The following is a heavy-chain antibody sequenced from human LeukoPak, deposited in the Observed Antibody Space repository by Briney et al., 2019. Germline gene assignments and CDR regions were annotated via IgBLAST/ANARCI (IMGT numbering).Heavy chain of an antibody. J-gene: IGHJ4*02. CDR1: GYIFTSYW. CDR3: ARQPSYCSGGSCLIN. V-gene: IGHV5-51*01. D-gene: IGHD2-15*01. CDR2: IYTGDSDT. Sequence: GEALKISCKGSGYIFTSYWIGWVRQLPGESLEWMGIIYTGDSDTRYSPSFQGQVPISADKAIRTAYLQWNSLKASDTAKYYCARQPSYCSGGSCLINWGQGTLVTVPS.